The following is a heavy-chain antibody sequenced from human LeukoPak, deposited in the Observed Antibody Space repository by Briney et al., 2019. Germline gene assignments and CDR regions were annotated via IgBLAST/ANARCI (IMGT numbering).Heavy chain of an antibody. D-gene: IGHD3-22*01. Sequence: SETLSLTCTVSGSSISSYYWSWLRQPPGKGLEWIGYIYYSGSTNYNPSLKSRVTISVDTSKNQFSLKLSSVTAADTAVYYCARTDSYYDTSGYWHYYFDYWGQGTLVTVSS. CDR2: IYYSGST. V-gene: IGHV4-59*01. CDR3: ARTDSYYDTSGYWHYYFDY. CDR1: GSSISSYY. J-gene: IGHJ4*02.